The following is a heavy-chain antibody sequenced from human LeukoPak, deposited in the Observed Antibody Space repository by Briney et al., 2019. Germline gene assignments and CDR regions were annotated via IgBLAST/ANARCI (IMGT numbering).Heavy chain of an antibody. J-gene: IGHJ4*02. CDR3: ARQKWAVVTAPYYFDY. CDR2: TYTSGST. CDR1: GGSISSGSYY. V-gene: IGHV4-61*02. D-gene: IGHD5-18*01. Sequence: SQTLSLTCTVSGGSISSGSYYWSWIRQPAGKGLEWIGRTYTSGSTNYNPSLKSRVTISVDTSKNQFSLKLSSVTAADTAVYYCARQKWAVVTAPYYFDYWGQGTLVTVSS.